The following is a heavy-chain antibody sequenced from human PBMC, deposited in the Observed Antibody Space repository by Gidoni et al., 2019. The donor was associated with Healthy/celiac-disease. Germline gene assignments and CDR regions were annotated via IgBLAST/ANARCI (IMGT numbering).Heavy chain of an antibody. D-gene: IGHD3-22*01. V-gene: IGHV6-1*01. CDR1: GDSVSSNSAA. CDR3: AREDIPPQNYYDSSGYYFDY. Sequence: SLTCAISGDSVSSNSAAWNWIRQSPSRGLEWLGRTYYRSKWYNDYAVSVKSRITINPDTSKNQFSLQLNSVTPEDTAVYYCAREDIPPQNYYDSSGYYFDYWGQGTLVTVSS. J-gene: IGHJ4*02. CDR2: TYYRSKWYN.